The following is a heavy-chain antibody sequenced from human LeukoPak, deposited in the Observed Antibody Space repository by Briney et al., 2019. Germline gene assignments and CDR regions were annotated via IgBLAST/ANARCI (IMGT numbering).Heavy chain of an antibody. CDR2: ISWDGGIT. CDR3: AKDSNTGGYSFGS. J-gene: IGHJ4*02. CDR1: GFTFHHYS. Sequence: GGSLRLSCAASGFTFHHYSMHRVRQPPGKGLEWVSLISWDGGITYHADSVRGRFTISRDNSKNSLSLEMNSLRTEDTALYYCAKDSNTGGYSFGSWGQGTLVTVTS. D-gene: IGHD5-12*01. V-gene: IGHV3-43*01.